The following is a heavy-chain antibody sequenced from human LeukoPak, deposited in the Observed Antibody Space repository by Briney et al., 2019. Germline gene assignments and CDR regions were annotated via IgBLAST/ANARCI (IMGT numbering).Heavy chain of an antibody. J-gene: IGHJ4*02. D-gene: IGHD6-6*01. CDR3: ATDLLGTARSGGRSFDY. V-gene: IGHV1-24*01. Sequence: ASVKVFCKVSGYTLTELSMHWVRQAPGEGLEWRGGFDPEDGETIYAQKFQGRVTMTEDTSTDAAYMELSSLRSEDTAVYYCATDLLGTARSGGRSFDYWGQGTLVTVSS. CDR1: GYTLTELS. CDR2: FDPEDGET.